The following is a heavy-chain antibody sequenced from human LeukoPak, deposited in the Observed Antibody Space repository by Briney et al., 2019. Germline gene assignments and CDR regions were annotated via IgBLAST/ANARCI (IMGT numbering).Heavy chain of an antibody. D-gene: IGHD6-6*01. CDR1: GYTFTGYY. Sequence: ASVKVSCKASGYTFTGYYMHWVRQAPGQGLEWMGWINPNSGGTNYVQKFQGRVTMTRDTSISTVYMELSRLRSDDTAVYYCAREESSSMKFDPWGQGTLVTVSS. CDR3: AREESSSMKFDP. CDR2: INPNSGGT. J-gene: IGHJ5*02. V-gene: IGHV1-2*02.